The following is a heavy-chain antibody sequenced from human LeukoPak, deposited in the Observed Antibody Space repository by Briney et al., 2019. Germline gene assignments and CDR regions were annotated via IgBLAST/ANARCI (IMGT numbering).Heavy chain of an antibody. Sequence: ASVKVSCKASGYTFTSYYMHWVRQAPGQGLEWMGIINPSGGSTSYAQKFQGRVTMARDMSTSTVYMELSSLRSDDTAVYYCARESDLYYDFWSGRAGAFDIWGQGTMVTVSS. CDR1: GYTFTSYY. V-gene: IGHV1-46*01. J-gene: IGHJ3*02. CDR2: INPSGGST. CDR3: ARESDLYYDFWSGRAGAFDI. D-gene: IGHD3-3*01.